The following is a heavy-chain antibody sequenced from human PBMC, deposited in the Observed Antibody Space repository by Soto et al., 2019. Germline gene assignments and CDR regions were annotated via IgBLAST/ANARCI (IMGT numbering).Heavy chain of an antibody. J-gene: IGHJ6*02. D-gene: IGHD3-10*01. CDR2: ISGGGGST. CDR3: AKAVTLVRGINPYSYGLDV. Sequence: LRLSCAVSGFPFSSYVMTWVRQAPGKGLEWVSVISGGGGSTNYAESVKGRFTISRDNSENTLYLQMNSLRAEDTAVYYCAKAVTLVRGINPYSYGLDVWGQGTTVTVSS. V-gene: IGHV3-23*01. CDR1: GFPFSSYV.